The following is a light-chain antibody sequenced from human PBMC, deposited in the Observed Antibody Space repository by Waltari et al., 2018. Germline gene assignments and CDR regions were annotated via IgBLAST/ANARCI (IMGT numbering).Light chain of an antibody. CDR1: QTITGSW. CDR3: QQYDASSVT. Sequence: LLTQSPGTLSLSPGERATLSCRASQTITGSWLTWFQQKPGQPPRLLIYGASTRVTGIPDRFSGSGSGTDFTLTISRLEPEDLAVYYCQQYDASSVTFGGGTKVEVK. CDR2: GAS. V-gene: IGKV3-20*01. J-gene: IGKJ4*02.